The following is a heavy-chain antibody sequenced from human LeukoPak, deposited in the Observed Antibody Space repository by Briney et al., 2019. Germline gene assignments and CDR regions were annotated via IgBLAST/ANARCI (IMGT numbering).Heavy chain of an antibody. D-gene: IGHD2-21*01. CDR2: INPNSGGT. J-gene: IGHJ4*02. CDR1: GYIFTGYY. V-gene: IGHV1-2*02. CDR3: AREMSYSGGALDY. Sequence: RASVKVSCKASGYIFTGYYMYWVRQAPGQGLEWMGWINPNSGGTNYAQKFQGRVTMTRDTSISTAYMELSRLRSDDTAVYYCAREMSYSGGALDYWGQGTLVPVSS.